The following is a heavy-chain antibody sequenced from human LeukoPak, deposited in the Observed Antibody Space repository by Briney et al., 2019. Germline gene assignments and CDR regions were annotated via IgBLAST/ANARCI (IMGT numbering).Heavy chain of an antibody. Sequence: GGSLRLSCAASGFTFSNAWMSWVRQTPGKGLEWVGRIKRKTDGGTTDYAAPVKGRFSISRDDSRNTLYLQMNSLKTEDTAVYYCTTLGAFDYWGLGTLVTVSS. CDR1: GFTFSNAW. J-gene: IGHJ4*02. V-gene: IGHV3-15*01. D-gene: IGHD4/OR15-4a*01. CDR3: TTLGAFDY. CDR2: IKRKTDGGTT.